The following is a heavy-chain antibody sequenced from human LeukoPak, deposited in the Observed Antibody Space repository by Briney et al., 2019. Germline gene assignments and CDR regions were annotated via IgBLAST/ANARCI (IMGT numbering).Heavy chain of an antibody. CDR1: GFTLSGSA. CDR3: AGPYDGSGYAFDY. Sequence: GGSLRLSCAASGFTLSGSAMHWVRQASGRGPEWVGRIRSKVNSYATAYAASVKGRFIISRDDSKNTAYLQMNSLKTEDTAVYYCAGPYDGSGYAFDYWGRGTLVTVSS. J-gene: IGHJ4*02. V-gene: IGHV3-73*01. D-gene: IGHD3-22*01. CDR2: IRSKVNSYAT.